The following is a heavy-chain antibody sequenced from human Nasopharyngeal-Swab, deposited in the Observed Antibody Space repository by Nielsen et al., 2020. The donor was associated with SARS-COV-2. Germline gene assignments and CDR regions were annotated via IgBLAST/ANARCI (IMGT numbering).Heavy chain of an antibody. Sequence: GESLKISCAASGFTFSSYSMNWVRQAPGKGLEWVSSISSSSSYIYYADSVKGRFTISRDNAKNSLYLQMNSLRAEDTAVYYCARWDYSNYDLDYWGQGTLVTVPS. V-gene: IGHV3-21*01. CDR1: GFTFSSYS. CDR3: ARWDYSNYDLDY. CDR2: ISSSSSYI. D-gene: IGHD4-11*01. J-gene: IGHJ4*02.